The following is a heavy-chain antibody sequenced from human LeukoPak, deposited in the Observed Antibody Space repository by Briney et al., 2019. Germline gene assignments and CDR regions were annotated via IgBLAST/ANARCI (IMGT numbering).Heavy chain of an antibody. CDR1: GFTFSSYW. CDR2: INQDGSEK. Sequence: GGSLRLSCAASGFTFSSYWMSWVRQAPGKGLEGVADINQDGSEKYYVDSVKGRFTISRDNAKHSLYLQMNSMRAKDTAVDYCARDPYCSDGSCYATFDYWGQGTLVTVSS. J-gene: IGHJ4*02. V-gene: IGHV3-7*01. CDR3: ARDPYCSDGSCYATFDY. D-gene: IGHD2-15*01.